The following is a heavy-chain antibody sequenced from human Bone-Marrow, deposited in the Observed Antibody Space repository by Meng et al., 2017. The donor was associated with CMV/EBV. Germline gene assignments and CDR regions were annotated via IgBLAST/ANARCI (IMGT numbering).Heavy chain of an antibody. Sequence: SVKVSCKASGGTFSSYAISWVRQAPGQGLEWMGGIIPIFGTANYAQKFQGRVTITTDESTSTAYMELSSLRSEDTAVYYCARLGYCSSTSCSPPSGMDVWGQGNTVTVSS. CDR3: ARLGYCSSTSCSPPSGMDV. J-gene: IGHJ6*02. CDR1: GGTFSSYA. V-gene: IGHV1-69*05. D-gene: IGHD2-2*01. CDR2: IIPIFGTA.